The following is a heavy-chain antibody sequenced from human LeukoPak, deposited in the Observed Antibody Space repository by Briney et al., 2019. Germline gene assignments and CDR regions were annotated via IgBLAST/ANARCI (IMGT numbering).Heavy chain of an antibody. CDR3: ARDLYDSSGTDAFDI. Sequence: GPVKVSCKASGYTFTGYYMHWVRQAPGQGLEWMGWINPNSGGTNYAQKFQGRVTMTRDTSISTAYMELSRLRSDDTAVYYCARDLYDSSGTDAFDIWGQGTMVTVSS. CDR2: INPNSGGT. V-gene: IGHV1-2*02. J-gene: IGHJ3*02. D-gene: IGHD3-22*01. CDR1: GYTFTGYY.